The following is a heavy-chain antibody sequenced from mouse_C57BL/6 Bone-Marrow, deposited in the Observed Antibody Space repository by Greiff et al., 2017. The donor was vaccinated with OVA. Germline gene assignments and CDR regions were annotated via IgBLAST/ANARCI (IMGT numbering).Heavy chain of an antibody. CDR3: TTWYFDV. V-gene: IGHV14-4*01. J-gene: IGHJ1*03. CDR2: IDPENGDT. CDR1: GFNIKDDY. Sequence: EVQLQQSGAELVRPGASVKLSCTASGFNIKDDYMHWVKQRPEQGLEWIGWIDPENGDTEYASKFQGKATINADTSSHTAYLQLSSLTSEDTAVYYCTTWYFDVWGTGTTVTVSS.